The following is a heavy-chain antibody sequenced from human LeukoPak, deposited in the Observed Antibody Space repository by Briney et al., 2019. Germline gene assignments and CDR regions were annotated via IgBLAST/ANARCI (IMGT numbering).Heavy chain of an antibody. CDR3: ARHLGPGDYVWGSYRYTVWFDP. D-gene: IGHD3-16*02. Sequence: PSETLSLTCTVSGGSISSSSYYWGWIRQPPGKGLEWIGSIYYSGSTYYNPSLKSRVTISVDTSKNQFSLKLSSVTAADTAVYHCARHLGPGDYVWGSYRYTVWFDPWGQGTLVTVSS. J-gene: IGHJ5*02. CDR2: IYYSGST. CDR1: GGSISSSSYY. V-gene: IGHV4-39*01.